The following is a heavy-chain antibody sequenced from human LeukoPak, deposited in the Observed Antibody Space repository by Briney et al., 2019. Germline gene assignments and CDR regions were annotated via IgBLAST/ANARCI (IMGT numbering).Heavy chain of an antibody. CDR2: ISYDGSNK. CDR3: ARDTYYYDSSGYY. CDR1: GFTFSSYA. J-gene: IGHJ4*02. Sequence: PGGSLRLSCAASGFTFSSYAMHWARQAPGKGLEWVAVISYDGSNKYYADSVKGRFTISRDNSKNTLYLQMNSLRAEDTAVYYCARDTYYYDSSGYYSGQGTLGTVSS. V-gene: IGHV3-30-3*01. D-gene: IGHD3-22*01.